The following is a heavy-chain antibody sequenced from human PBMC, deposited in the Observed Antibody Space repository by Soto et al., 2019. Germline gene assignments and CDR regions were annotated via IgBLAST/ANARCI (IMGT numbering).Heavy chain of an antibody. CDR1: GYSFTSCW. D-gene: IGHD6-13*01. CDR2: IHPGDSDT. J-gene: IGHJ6*02. V-gene: IGHV5-51*01. Sequence: ESLKISCKGSGYSFTSCWIGWVRQMPGKGLEWMGIIHPGDSDTRYSPSFQGQVTISADKSISTAYLQWSSLKASDTAMYYCARTAAAGKYYYGTDVWGQGTTVTVSS. CDR3: ARTAAAGKYYYGTDV.